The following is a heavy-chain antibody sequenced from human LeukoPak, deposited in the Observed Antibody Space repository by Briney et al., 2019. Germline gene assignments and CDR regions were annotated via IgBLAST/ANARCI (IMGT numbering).Heavy chain of an antibody. D-gene: IGHD1-26*01. V-gene: IGHV1-18*01. J-gene: IGHJ4*02. CDR2: FRTYNDNT. CDR3: ARVPVGATSGLDFDY. CDR1: GSTFTSYG. Sequence: ASVKVSCKADGSTFTSYGTSWVRQAPGQGLEWMGWFRTYNDNTNYAQKLRSRVTMTTDTSTSTAYMELRSLRSDDTAVYYCARVPVGATSGLDFDYWGQGTLVTVSS.